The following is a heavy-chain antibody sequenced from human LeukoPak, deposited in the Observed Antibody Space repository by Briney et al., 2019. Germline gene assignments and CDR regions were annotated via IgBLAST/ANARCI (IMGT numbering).Heavy chain of an antibody. CDR1: GGSIRSYY. Sequence: SETLSLTCTVSGGSIRSYYWSWIRQPPRKGLEWIGYIYYSVSTNYNPSLKSRVTISVDTSKNQFSLKLSSVTAAETAVYYCARHTGGDDAFDIWGQGTMVTVSS. D-gene: IGHD3-16*01. V-gene: IGHV4-59*01. CDR2: IYYSVST. CDR3: ARHTGGDDAFDI. J-gene: IGHJ3*02.